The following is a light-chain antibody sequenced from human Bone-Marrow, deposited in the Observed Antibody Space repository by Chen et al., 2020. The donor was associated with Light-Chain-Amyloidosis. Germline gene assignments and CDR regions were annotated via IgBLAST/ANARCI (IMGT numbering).Light chain of an antibody. CDR3: QVWDRSSDRPV. V-gene: IGLV3-21*02. CDR2: DDS. Sequence: SYVLTQPSSVSVAPGQTATLACGGNNIGSTSVHWYQQTPGQAPLLVVYDDSDRPEGIPERLSGSNSGNTANLTISRVEAGDEADYYCQVWDRSSDRPVFGGGTKLTVL. J-gene: IGLJ3*02. CDR1: NIGSTS.